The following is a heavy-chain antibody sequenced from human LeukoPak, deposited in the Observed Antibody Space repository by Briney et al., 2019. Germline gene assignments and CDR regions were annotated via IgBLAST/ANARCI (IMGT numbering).Heavy chain of an antibody. CDR2: IYYSGST. V-gene: IGHV4-30-4*08. Sequence: SESLSLTCTVSGGSISSGDYYWSWIRQPPGKGLEWIGYIYYSGSTYYNPSLKSRVSISVDTSKNQFSLKLSSVTAADTAVYYCVRVVSSGYSRMDVWGKGTPVTVSS. CDR1: GGSISSGDYY. CDR3: VRVVSSGYSRMDV. J-gene: IGHJ6*04. D-gene: IGHD3-22*01.